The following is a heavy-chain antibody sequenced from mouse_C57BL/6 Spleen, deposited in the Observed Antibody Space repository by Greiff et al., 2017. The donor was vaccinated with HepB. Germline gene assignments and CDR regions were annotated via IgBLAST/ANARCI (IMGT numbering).Heavy chain of an antibody. CDR2: IYPRDGST. Sequence: VQLQHSGPELVKPGASVKLSCKASGYTFTSYDINWVKQRPGQGLEWIGWIYPRDGSTKYNEKFKGKATLTVDTSSSTAYMELHSLTSEDSAVYFCARGGDGSGFAYWGQGTLVTVSA. CDR3: ARGGDGSGFAY. D-gene: IGHD1-1*01. CDR1: GYTFTSYD. J-gene: IGHJ3*01. V-gene: IGHV1-85*01.